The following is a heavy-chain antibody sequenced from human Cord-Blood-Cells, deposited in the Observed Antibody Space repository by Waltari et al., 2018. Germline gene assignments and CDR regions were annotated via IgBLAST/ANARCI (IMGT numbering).Heavy chain of an antibody. CDR1: GGSISSSSYY. Sequence: QLQLHESGPGLVTPSETLSLTCTVSGGSISSSSYYSGWIRQPPGKGLEWIGSIYYSGSTCYNPYLKSRVTISVDTSKNQFSLKLSSVTAADTAVYYCARQGGLGIKYYFDYWGQGTLVTVSS. CDR2: IYYSGST. D-gene: IGHD7-27*01. J-gene: IGHJ4*02. V-gene: IGHV4-39*01. CDR3: ARQGGLGIKYYFDY.